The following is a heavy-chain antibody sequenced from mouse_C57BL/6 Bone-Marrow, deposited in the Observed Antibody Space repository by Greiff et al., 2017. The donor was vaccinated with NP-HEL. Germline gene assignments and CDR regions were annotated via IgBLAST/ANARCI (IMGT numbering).Heavy chain of an antibody. Sequence: EVKLVESGGGLVQSGRSLRLSCATSGFTFSDFYMEWVRQAPGKGLEWIAASRNKANDYTTEYSASVKGRFIVSRDTSQSILYLQMNALRAEDTAIYYCARDAKCGNYVGWYFDVWGTGTTVTVSS. V-gene: IGHV7-1*01. D-gene: IGHD2-10*02. CDR1: GFTFSDFY. CDR2: SRNKANDYTT. CDR3: ARDAKCGNYVGWYFDV. J-gene: IGHJ1*03.